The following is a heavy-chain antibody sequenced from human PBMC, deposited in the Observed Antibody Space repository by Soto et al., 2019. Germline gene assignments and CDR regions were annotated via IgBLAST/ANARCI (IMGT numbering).Heavy chain of an antibody. V-gene: IGHV1-8*01. J-gene: IGHJ3*02. D-gene: IGHD3-9*01. CDR1: GYTFTSYD. Sequence: GASVKVSCKASGYTFTSYDINWVRQATGQGLEWMGWMNPNSGNTGYAQKFQGRVTMTRNTSISTAYMELSSLRSEDTAVYYCARRTFSYYDILTGYDDAFDIWGQGTMVTV. CDR3: ARRTFSYYDILTGYDDAFDI. CDR2: MNPNSGNT.